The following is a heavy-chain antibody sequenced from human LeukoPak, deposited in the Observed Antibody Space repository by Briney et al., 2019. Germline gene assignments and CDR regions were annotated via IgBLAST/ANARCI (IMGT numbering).Heavy chain of an antibody. J-gene: IGHJ4*02. CDR1: GGSFSGYH. V-gene: IGHV4-34*01. D-gene: IGHD6-13*01. CDR2: INHSGST. CDR3: ARVIAAAGSV. Sequence: PSETLSLTCAVYGGSFSGYHWSWIRQPPGKGLEWIGEINHSGSTNYNPSLKSRVAISVDTSKNQFSLKLSSVTAADTAVYYCARVIAAAGSVWGQGTLVTVSS.